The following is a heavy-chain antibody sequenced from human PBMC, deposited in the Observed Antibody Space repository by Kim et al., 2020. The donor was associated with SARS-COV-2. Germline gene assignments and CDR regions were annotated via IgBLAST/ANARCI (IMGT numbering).Heavy chain of an antibody. CDR1: GFTFSSYA. J-gene: IGHJ3*02. CDR3: AKSGVVVVPAAIRGHDAFDI. D-gene: IGHD2-2*02. V-gene: IGHV3-23*01. CDR2: ISGSGGST. Sequence: GGSLRLSCAASGFTFSSYAMSWVRQAPGKGLEWVSAISGSGGSTYYADSVKGRFTISRDNSKNTLYLQMNSLRAEDTAVYYCAKSGVVVVPAAIRGHDAFDIWGQGTMVTVSS.